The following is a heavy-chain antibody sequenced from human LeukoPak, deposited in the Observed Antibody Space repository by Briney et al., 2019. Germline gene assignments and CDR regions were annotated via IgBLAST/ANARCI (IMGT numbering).Heavy chain of an antibody. CDR3: ARSLSLRNWFDP. V-gene: IGHV3-53*04. J-gene: IGHJ5*02. Sequence: GGSLRLSCAASGFTVSSNYMSWVRQAPGKGLEWVSVIYSGGSTYYADSVKGRFTIFRHNSKNTLYLQMNSLRAEDTAVYYCARSLSLRNWFDPWGQGTLVTVSS. CDR2: IYSGGST. CDR1: GFTVSSNY.